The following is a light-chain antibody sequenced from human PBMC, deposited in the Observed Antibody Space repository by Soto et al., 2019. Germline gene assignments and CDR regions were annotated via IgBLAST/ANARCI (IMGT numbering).Light chain of an antibody. CDR1: QSISSN. V-gene: IGKV3D-15*01. Sequence: SHSLADLSFSAFDIATLSFRSSQSISSNLAWYQQKPGQTPRLLIYGASSRATGIQARFSGSGSGTEFTLTISSLQSEDFAIYYCQQYNNWHPRRFGQRTKVDIK. J-gene: IGKJ1*01. CDR2: GAS. CDR3: QQYNNWHPRR.